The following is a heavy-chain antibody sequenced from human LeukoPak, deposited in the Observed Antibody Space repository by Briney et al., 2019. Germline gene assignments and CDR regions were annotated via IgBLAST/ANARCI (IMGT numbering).Heavy chain of an antibody. CDR1: GFTFSSYA. J-gene: IGHJ4*02. CDR3: AKRFKAAAGTPYFDY. D-gene: IGHD6-13*01. CDR2: ISGSGGST. Sequence: GGSLRLSCAASGFTFSSYAMSWVRQAPGKGLEWVSGISGSGGSTYYADSVKGRFTISRDNSKNTLYLQMNSLRAEDTAVYYCAKRFKAAAGTPYFDYWGQGTLVTVSS. V-gene: IGHV3-23*01.